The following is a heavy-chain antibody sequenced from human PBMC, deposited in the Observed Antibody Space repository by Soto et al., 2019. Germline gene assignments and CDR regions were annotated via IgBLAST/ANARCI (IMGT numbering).Heavy chain of an antibody. J-gene: IGHJ4*02. CDR3: AREYTYGSNFFDC. Sequence: QVQLQESGPGLVKPSQTLSLTCTASGGSISSAAYYWSWIRQHPGTGLAWIGYISHSGSTYYTPSLKGRVIISADTSKNKFSLNLTSVTAADTAVYYCAREYTYGSNFFDCWGQGALVTVSS. CDR1: GGSISSAAYY. V-gene: IGHV4-31*03. CDR2: ISHSGST. D-gene: IGHD5-18*01.